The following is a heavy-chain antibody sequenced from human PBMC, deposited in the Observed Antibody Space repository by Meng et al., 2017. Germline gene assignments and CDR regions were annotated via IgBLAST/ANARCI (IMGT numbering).Heavy chain of an antibody. CDR1: GYTFTSYG. D-gene: IGHD3-22*01. Sequence: ASVKVSCKASGYTFTSYGISWVRQAPGQGLEWMGWISAYNGSTNYAQKLQGRVTMTTDTSTSTAYMELRSLRSDDTAVYYCARGPGIVVAEEGLAFDIWGQGTMVTVSS. V-gene: IGHV1-18*01. J-gene: IGHJ3*02. CDR2: ISAYNGST. CDR3: ARGPGIVVAEEGLAFDI.